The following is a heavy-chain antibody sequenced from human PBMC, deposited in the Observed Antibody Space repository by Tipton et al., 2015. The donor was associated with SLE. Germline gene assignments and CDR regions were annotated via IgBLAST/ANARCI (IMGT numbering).Heavy chain of an antibody. Sequence: TLSLTCTVSGGSISSHYWSWIRQPPGKGLEWIGYIYYSGSTNYNPSLKSRVTISVDTSKNQFSLKLSSVTAADSAVYYCAARAGGATMPFGYWGQGSLVTVSS. J-gene: IGHJ4*02. CDR2: IYYSGST. CDR1: GGSISSHY. D-gene: IGHD5-24*01. V-gene: IGHV4-59*11. CDR3: AARAGGATMPFGY.